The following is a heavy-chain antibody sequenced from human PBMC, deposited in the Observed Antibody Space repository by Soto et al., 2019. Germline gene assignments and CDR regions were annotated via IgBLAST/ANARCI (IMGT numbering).Heavy chain of an antibody. CDR1: GFTFSSYS. CDR3: AGEADYLNGFDP. Sequence: EVQLVESGGGLVQPGGSLRLSCAASGFTFSSYSMNWVRQAPGKGLEWVSYISSSSSTIYYADSVKGRFTISRDNAKNPLYLQMNSLRAEDTAVYYCAGEADYLNGFDPWGQGTLVTVSS. D-gene: IGHD4-17*01. V-gene: IGHV3-48*01. CDR2: ISSSSSTI. J-gene: IGHJ5*02.